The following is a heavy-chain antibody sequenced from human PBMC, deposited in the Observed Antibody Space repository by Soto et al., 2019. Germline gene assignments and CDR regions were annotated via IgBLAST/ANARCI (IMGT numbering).Heavy chain of an antibody. CDR2: IYSGGST. D-gene: IGHD3-3*01. Sequence: PGGSLRLSCAASGFTVSSNYMSWVRQAPGKGLEWVSVIYSGGSTYYADSVKGRFTISRHNSKNTLYLQMNSLRAEDTAVYYCARDPRYYDFWSGYLYWGQGTLVTSPQ. V-gene: IGHV3-53*04. CDR1: GFTVSSNY. J-gene: IGHJ4*02. CDR3: ARDPRYYDFWSGYLY.